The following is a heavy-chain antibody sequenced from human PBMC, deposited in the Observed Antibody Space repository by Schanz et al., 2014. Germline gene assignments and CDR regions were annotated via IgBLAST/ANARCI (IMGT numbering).Heavy chain of an antibody. D-gene: IGHD1-26*01. CDR3: AKEGSIYWDRSVDY. Sequence: QVQLVESGGGVVQPGRSLRLSCAASGFTFSNYIMHWVRQAPGKGPEWVAVVPYDGNTKYYADSVKGRFTISRDNSKNTLYLQMNSLRPEDTAVYYCAKEGSIYWDRSVDYWGQGTLVTVSS. CDR2: VPYDGNTK. CDR1: GFTFSNYI. J-gene: IGHJ4*02. V-gene: IGHV3-30*18.